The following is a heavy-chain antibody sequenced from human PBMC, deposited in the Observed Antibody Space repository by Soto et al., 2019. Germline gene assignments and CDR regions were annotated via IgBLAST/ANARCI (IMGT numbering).Heavy chain of an antibody. D-gene: IGHD5-18*01. CDR1: GFSFNNYA. Sequence: GGSLRLSCAASGFSFNNYAMNWVRQAPGKGQEWVSFISSSVSYIYYADSVKGRFTISRDNAKNSLFLQMNSLRADDTAVYFCARLDTAGMRGLDYWGQGTLVTVSS. CDR3: ARLDTAGMRGLDY. CDR2: ISSSVSYI. J-gene: IGHJ4*02. V-gene: IGHV3-21*01.